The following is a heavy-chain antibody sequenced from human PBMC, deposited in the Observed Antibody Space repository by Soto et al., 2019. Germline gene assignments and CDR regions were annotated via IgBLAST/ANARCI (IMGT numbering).Heavy chain of an antibody. V-gene: IGHV3-21*01. J-gene: IGHJ3*02. CDR3: AREWYYYDSSGPDDAFDI. Sequence: GSLRLSCAASGFTFSSYSMNWVRQAPGKGLEWVSSISSSSSYIYYADSVKGRFTISKDNAKNSLYLQMNSLRAEDTAVYYCAREWYYYDSSGPDDAFDIWGQGT. D-gene: IGHD3-22*01. CDR2: ISSSSSYI. CDR1: GFTFSSYS.